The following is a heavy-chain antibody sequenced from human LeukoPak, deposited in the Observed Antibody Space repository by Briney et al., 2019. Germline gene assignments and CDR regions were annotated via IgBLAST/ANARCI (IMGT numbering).Heavy chain of an antibody. V-gene: IGHV1-2*02. CDR2: INPDSGGT. CDR1: GYIFTDNY. J-gene: IGHJ4*02. Sequence: GAAVTVSCKSSGYIFTDNYIHWVRQAPGQGCEWMGWINPDSGGTHYAQKFQARVTMTRDTSISTAYMQLSRLTSDDTAVYYCAREGAVGGDIWGQGTLVTVSS. D-gene: IGHD6-19*01. CDR3: AREGAVGGDI.